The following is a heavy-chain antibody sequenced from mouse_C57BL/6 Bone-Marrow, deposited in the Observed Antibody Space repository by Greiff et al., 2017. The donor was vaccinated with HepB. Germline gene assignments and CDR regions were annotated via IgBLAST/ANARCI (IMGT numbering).Heavy chain of an antibody. Sequence: VQLQQPGAELVMPGASVKLSCKASGYTFTSYWMHWVKQRPGQGLEWIGEIDPSDSYTNYNQKFKGKSTLTVDKSSSTAYMQLSSLTSEDSAVYYSARTLIYYGYDALDYWGQGTTLTVSS. CDR3: ARTLIYYGYDALDY. V-gene: IGHV1-69*01. J-gene: IGHJ2*01. CDR1: GYTFTSYW. CDR2: IDPSDSYT. D-gene: IGHD2-2*01.